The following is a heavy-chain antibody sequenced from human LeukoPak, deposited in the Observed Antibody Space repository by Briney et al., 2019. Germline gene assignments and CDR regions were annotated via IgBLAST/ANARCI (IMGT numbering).Heavy chain of an antibody. CDR3: VREEGSCFDI. V-gene: IGHV3-21*01. D-gene: IGHD2-15*01. J-gene: IGHJ4*02. Sequence: GGSLRLSCAASGFTFSRYNMNWVRQAPGKGLEYVSSISSATNYIYYADSIKGRFTISRDNAKNSLYLQMNSLRVEDTAVYYCVREEGSCFDIWGQGALVSVCS. CDR1: GFTFSRYN. CDR2: ISSATNYI.